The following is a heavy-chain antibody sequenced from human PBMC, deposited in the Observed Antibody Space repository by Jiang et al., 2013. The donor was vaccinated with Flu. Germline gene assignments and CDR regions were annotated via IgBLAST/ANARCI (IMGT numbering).Heavy chain of an antibody. CDR1: GGSISSSSYY. D-gene: IGHD6-13*01. CDR3: ARFRVYSSSRLYYFDY. Sequence: GSGLVKPSETLSLTCTVSGGSISSSSYYWGWIRQPPGKGLEWIGSIYYSGSTYYNPSLKSRVTISVDTSKNQFSLKLSSVTAADTAVYYCARFRVYSSSRLYYFDYWGQGTLVTVSS. CDR2: IYYSGST. V-gene: IGHV4-39*01. J-gene: IGHJ4*02.